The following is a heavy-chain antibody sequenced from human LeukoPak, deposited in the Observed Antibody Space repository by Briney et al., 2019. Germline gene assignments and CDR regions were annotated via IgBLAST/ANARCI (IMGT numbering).Heavy chain of an antibody. CDR1: GFTFSSYG. V-gene: IGHV3-30*02. D-gene: IGHD2-2*01. CDR2: IRYDVSNK. J-gene: IGHJ4*02. Sequence: GGSLRLSCAASGFTFSSYGMRWVRQAPGKGLEWVGCIRYDVSNKYYADSGKGRFTLSAEKSKYTLYLQVNSMRATDKAMYSCAKKGGGSLYCSTTRCYPIIAAASNNHFDSWGQGTLVTVSS. CDR3: AKKGGGSLYCSTTRCYPIIAAASNNHFDS.